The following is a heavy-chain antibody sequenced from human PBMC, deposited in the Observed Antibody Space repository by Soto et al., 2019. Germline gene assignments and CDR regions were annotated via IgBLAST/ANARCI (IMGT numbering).Heavy chain of an antibody. Sequence: SETLSLTCTVSGGSISSYYWSWIRQPPGKGLEWIGYIYYSGSTNYNPSLKSRVTISVDTSKNQFSLKLSSVTAADTAVYYCARLAKQWLVPYYYYYMDVWGKGTTVTVSS. V-gene: IGHV4-59*08. CDR1: GGSISSYY. CDR3: ARLAKQWLVPYYYYYMDV. CDR2: IYYSGST. D-gene: IGHD6-19*01. J-gene: IGHJ6*03.